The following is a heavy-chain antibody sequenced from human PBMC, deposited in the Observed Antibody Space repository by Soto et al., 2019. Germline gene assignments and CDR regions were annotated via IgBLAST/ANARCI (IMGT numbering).Heavy chain of an antibody. CDR2: ISGSDGKT. CDR3: ARWSYLGY. CDR1: GFSFGSYA. J-gene: IGHJ4*01. D-gene: IGHD3-10*01. V-gene: IGHV3-23*01. Sequence: GGSLRLSCAASGFSFGSYALSWVRQAPGKGLEWVSTISGSDGKTFYADSVKGRFSISRDNSQSTLYLQMNSLRADDTAMYYCARWSYLGYWGHGGRVTVSS.